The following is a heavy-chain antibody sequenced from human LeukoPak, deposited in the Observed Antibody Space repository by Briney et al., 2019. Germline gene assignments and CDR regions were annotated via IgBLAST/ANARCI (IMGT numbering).Heavy chain of an antibody. CDR3: ARGGYGAHMG. D-gene: IGHD4-17*01. V-gene: IGHV3-30*03. CDR2: ISYDGSNK. Sequence: GRSLRLSCAASGFTFSSYAMHWVRQAPGKGLEWVAVISYDGSNKCYADSVKGRFTISRDNAKNTVSLQMSSLRVEDTALYYCARGGYGAHMGWGQGTLVTVSS. J-gene: IGHJ4*02. CDR1: GFTFSSYA.